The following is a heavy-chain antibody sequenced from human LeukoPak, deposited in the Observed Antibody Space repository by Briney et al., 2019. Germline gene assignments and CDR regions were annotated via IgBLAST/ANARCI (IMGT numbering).Heavy chain of an antibody. J-gene: IGHJ4*02. D-gene: IGHD3-9*01. V-gene: IGHV4-34*01. CDR3: ARLYYDILTGYSYFDY. CDR1: GGSFSGYY. Sequence: SETLSLTCAVYGGSFSGYYWSWTRQPPGKGLEWIGEINHSGSTNYNPSLKSRVTISVDTSKSQFSLKLSSVTAADTAVYYCARLYYDILTGYSYFDYWGQGTLVTVSS. CDR2: INHSGST.